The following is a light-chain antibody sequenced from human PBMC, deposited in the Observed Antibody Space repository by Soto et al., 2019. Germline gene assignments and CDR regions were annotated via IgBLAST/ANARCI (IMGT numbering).Light chain of an antibody. J-gene: IGKJ4*01. CDR2: DAS. Sequence: IQLTQSPSSLSASVGDRVTITCRAGQYMGSALAWYQQRPGKAPKLLLYDASNLEAGVPSRFSGSVSATDFTLTITSLRPEDFATYYCQQFNGFPLTFGGGTKVQIK. CDR1: QYMGSA. CDR3: QQFNGFPLT. V-gene: IGKV1-13*02.